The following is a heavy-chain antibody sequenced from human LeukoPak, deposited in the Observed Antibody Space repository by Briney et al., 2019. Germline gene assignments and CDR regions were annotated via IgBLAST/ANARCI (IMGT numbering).Heavy chain of an antibody. V-gene: IGHV1-2*06. D-gene: IGHD4-17*01. Sequence: GASVKVSCEASGYTFTGYYMHWVRQAPGQGLEWMGRINPNSGGTNYAQKFQGRVTMTRDTSISTAYMELSRLRSDDTAVYYCARVDYGDPSTFDYWGQGTLVTVSS. J-gene: IGHJ4*02. CDR1: GYTFTGYY. CDR3: ARVDYGDPSTFDY. CDR2: INPNSGGT.